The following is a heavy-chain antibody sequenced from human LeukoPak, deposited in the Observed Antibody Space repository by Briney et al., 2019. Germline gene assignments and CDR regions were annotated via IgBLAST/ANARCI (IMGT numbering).Heavy chain of an antibody. J-gene: IGHJ4*02. CDR1: GGSISSYY. Sequence: PSETLSLTCTVSGGSISSYYWSWIRQPAGKGLEWIGRIYTSGSTNYNPSLKSRVTISVDTSKNQFSLKLSSVTAADTAVYYCASSSLVGATLRYWGQGTLVTVSS. CDR3: ASSSLVGATLRY. D-gene: IGHD1-26*01. CDR2: IYTSGST. V-gene: IGHV4-4*07.